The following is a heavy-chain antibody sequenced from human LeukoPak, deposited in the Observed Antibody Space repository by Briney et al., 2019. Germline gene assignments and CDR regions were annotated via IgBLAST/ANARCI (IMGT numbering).Heavy chain of an antibody. V-gene: IGHV3-30*02. D-gene: IGHD1-26*01. CDR2: IPFSGRDE. J-gene: IGHJ4*02. CDR1: GFTFSSYG. Sequence: PGGSLRLSCATFGFTFSSYGLHWVRQAPGKGLEWVTFIPFSGRDENYADSVRGRFTISRDNSKNTVYLQMNSLRPDDTGIYYCVKDCGLGGNRDYWGQGTLVTVSS. CDR3: VKDCGLGGNRDY.